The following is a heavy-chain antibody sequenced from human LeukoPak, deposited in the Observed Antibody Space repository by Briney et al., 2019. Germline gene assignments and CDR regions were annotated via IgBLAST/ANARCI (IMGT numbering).Heavy chain of an antibody. V-gene: IGHV1-69*13. CDR1: GGTFSSYV. D-gene: IGHD6-19*01. CDR2: ISPIFGTA. J-gene: IGHJ6*03. Sequence: SVKVSCKASGGTFSSYVICWVRQAPGQGLEWMGGISPIFGTANYAQKFQGRVTITADESTSTAYMELSSLRSEDTAVYYCARDRSRLDGTPMDVWGKGTTVTVSS. CDR3: ARDRSRLDGTPMDV.